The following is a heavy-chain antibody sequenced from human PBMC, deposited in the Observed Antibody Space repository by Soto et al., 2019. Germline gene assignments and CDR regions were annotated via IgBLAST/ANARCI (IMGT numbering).Heavy chain of an antibody. D-gene: IGHD3-10*01. CDR2: IYYSGST. Sequence: SETLSLTCTVSGGSISSYYWSWIRQPPGKGLEWIGYIYYSGSTNYNPSLKSRVTISVDTSKNQFSLELSSLRSEDTAVYYCATPTAPHYGSGIPFDYWGQGALVTVSS. J-gene: IGHJ4*02. CDR3: ATPTAPHYGSGIPFDY. CDR1: GGSISSYY. V-gene: IGHV4-59*01.